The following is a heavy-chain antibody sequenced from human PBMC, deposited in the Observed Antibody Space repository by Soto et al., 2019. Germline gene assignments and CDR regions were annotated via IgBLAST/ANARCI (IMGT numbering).Heavy chain of an antibody. J-gene: IGHJ6*02. Sequence: QITLKESGPTLVKPTQTLTLTCTFSGFSLSTTGVGVGWIRQPPGKALEWLALIYWDDDKRYNPSLKNRLTITKDTSKNQVVLTMTHMDPVDTATYYCVQSRCGGDCLQSYSSHSYYGLDVWGQGTTVTVSS. CDR3: VQSRCGGDCLQSYSSHSYYGLDV. D-gene: IGHD2-21*01. V-gene: IGHV2-5*02. CDR1: GFSLSTTGVG. CDR2: IYWDDDK.